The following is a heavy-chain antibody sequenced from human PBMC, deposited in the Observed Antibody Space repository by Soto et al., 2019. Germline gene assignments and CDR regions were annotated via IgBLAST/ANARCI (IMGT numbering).Heavy chain of an antibody. V-gene: IGHV1-69*13. CDR2: IIPIFGTA. CDR1: GGTFSSYA. Sequence: SVKVSCKASGGTFSSYAISWVRQAPGQGLEWMGGIIPIFGTASYAQKFQGRVTITADESTSTAYMELSSLRSEDTAVYYCARSSSGYSYGIGPHFDYWGQGTLVTVSS. J-gene: IGHJ4*02. D-gene: IGHD5-18*01. CDR3: ARSSSGYSYGIGPHFDY.